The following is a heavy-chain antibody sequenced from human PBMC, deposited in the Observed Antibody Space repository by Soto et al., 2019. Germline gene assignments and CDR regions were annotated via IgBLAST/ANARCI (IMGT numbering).Heavy chain of an antibody. Sequence: GASVKVSCKASGGTFSSYTISWVRQAPGQGLEWMGRIIPILGIANYAQKFQGRVTITADKSTSTAYMELSSLRSEDTAVYYCARSGGLNARYCSSTSCYVFDYWGQGTLVTVSS. J-gene: IGHJ4*02. CDR3: ARSGGLNARYCSSTSCYVFDY. CDR1: GGTFSSYT. CDR2: IIPILGIA. D-gene: IGHD2-2*01. V-gene: IGHV1-69*02.